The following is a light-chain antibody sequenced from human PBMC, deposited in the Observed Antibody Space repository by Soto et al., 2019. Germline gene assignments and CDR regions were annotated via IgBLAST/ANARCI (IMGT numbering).Light chain of an antibody. CDR2: AAS. CDR3: QQLNTYPVT. CDR1: QGISRY. V-gene: IGKV1-9*01. J-gene: IGKJ4*01. Sequence: IQLTQSPSSLSASVGDSVTITCRASQGISRYLSWYQQKPGRAPKLLISAASTLQSGVPARFSGSGSGTDLTLSITSLQPEDFATYYCQQLNTYPVTFGGGTKVDI.